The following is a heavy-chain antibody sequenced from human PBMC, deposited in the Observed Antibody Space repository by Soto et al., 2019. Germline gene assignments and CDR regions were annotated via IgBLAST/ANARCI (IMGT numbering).Heavy chain of an antibody. CDR2: ISSSSSSI. Sequence: EVQLVESGGGLIKPGGSLRLSCAASGFSFSSYSMNWVRQSPGKGLEWLSYISSSSSSIYYADSVKGRFTISRDNAKSSLYLQMHSLRAEDTAVYYCARDHAGYSTPYYFDYWGQGTVVTVSS. CDR1: GFSFSSYS. V-gene: IGHV3-48*01. D-gene: IGHD1-26*01. J-gene: IGHJ4*02. CDR3: ARDHAGYSTPYYFDY.